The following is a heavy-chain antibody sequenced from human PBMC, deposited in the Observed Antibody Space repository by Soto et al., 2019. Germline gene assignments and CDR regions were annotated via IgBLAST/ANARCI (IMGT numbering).Heavy chain of an antibody. CDR1: GGTFSSYA. D-gene: IGHD3-3*01. CDR2: IIPIFGTA. J-gene: IGHJ3*02. V-gene: IGHV1-69*13. Sequence: SVKVSCKASGGTFSSYAISWVRQAPGQGLEWMGGIIPIFGTANYAQKFQGRVTITADESTSTAYMELSSLRSEDTAVYYCASPTKRSTIFGVVPNGAFDIWGQGTMVTVSS. CDR3: ASPTKRSTIFGVVPNGAFDI.